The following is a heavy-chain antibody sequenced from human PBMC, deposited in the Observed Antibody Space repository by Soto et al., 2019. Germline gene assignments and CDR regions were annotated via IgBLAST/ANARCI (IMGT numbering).Heavy chain of an antibody. CDR1: GGSFSGYY. J-gene: IGHJ6*02. CDR2: INHSGST. Sequence: SETLSLTCAVYGGSFSGYYWSWIRQPPGKGLEWMGEINHSGSTNYNPSLKSRVTISVDTSKNQFSLKLSSVTAADTAVYYCASAYYYYGMDVWGQGTTVTVSS. CDR3: ASAYYYYGMDV. V-gene: IGHV4-34*01.